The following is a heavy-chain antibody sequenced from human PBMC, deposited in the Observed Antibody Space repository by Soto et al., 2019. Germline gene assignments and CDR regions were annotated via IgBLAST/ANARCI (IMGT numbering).Heavy chain of an antibody. V-gene: IGHV4-39*01. Sequence: QLQLQESGPGLVKPSETLSLTCTVSGGSISSSSYYWGWIRQPPGKGLEWIGSIYYSGSTYYNPSLKSRATISEDTSKTQLALKLSSVTAADTAVYYCARHRRIEAADWGQGTLVTVSS. CDR3: ARHRRIEAAD. CDR2: IYYSGST. CDR1: GGSISSSSYY. J-gene: IGHJ4*02. D-gene: IGHD6-13*01.